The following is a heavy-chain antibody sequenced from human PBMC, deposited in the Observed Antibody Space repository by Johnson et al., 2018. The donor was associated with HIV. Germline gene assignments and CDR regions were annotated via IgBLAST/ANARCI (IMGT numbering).Heavy chain of an antibody. V-gene: IGHV3-30*04. D-gene: IGHD6-13*01. CDR1: GFTFSSYA. CDR3: AREWIGHSSSWFRYAFDI. CDR2: ISYDGSNK. Sequence: QVQLVESGGGVVQPGRSLRLSCAASGFTFSSYAMHWVRQAPGKGLAWVAVISYDGSNKYYADSVKGRFTISRDNSKNTLYLQMNSLGAEDTTVYYCAREWIGHSSSWFRYAFDIWGQGTMVTVSS. J-gene: IGHJ3*02.